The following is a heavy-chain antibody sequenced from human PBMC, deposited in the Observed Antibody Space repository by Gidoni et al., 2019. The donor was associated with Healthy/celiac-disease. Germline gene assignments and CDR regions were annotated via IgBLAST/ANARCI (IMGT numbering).Heavy chain of an antibody. Sequence: QITLKESGPTLVKPTQTLTLTCTFSGFSLSTSGVGVGWIRQPPGKALEWLALIYWNDDKRYSPSLKSRLTITKDTSKNQVVLTMTNMDPVDTATYYCAHRRSGWYVGYFDYWGQGTLVTVSS. CDR1: GFSLSTSGVG. J-gene: IGHJ4*02. CDR3: AHRRSGWYVGYFDY. CDR2: IYWNDDK. V-gene: IGHV2-5*01. D-gene: IGHD6-19*01.